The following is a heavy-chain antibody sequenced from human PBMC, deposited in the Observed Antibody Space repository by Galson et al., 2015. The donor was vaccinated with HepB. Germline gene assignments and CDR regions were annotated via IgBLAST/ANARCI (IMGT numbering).Heavy chain of an antibody. CDR3: ARRYVMMAFGGPIASDYGMDV. CDR1: GFTVSTNY. CDR2: IYSSGST. Sequence: SLRLSCAASGFTVSTNYMNWVRQAPGEGLEWVSIIYSSGSTYYADSVWGRFTISRDKSENTVHLQMNSLRPDDTGVYYCARRYVMMAFGGPIASDYGMDVWGQGTTVTVSS. D-gene: IGHD3-16*01. V-gene: IGHV3-66*02. J-gene: IGHJ6*02.